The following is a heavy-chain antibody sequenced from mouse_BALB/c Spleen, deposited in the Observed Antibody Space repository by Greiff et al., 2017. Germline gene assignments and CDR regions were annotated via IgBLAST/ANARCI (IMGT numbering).Heavy chain of an antibody. CDR3: AKSYGSSLGYFDV. CDR1: GFSLTSYG. Sequence: QVQLQQSGPGLVQPSQSLSITCTVSGFSLTSYGVHWVRQSPGKGLEWLGVIWSGGSTDYNAAFMSRLSITKDNSKSQVFFKMNSLQADDTAIYYCAKSYGSSLGYFDVWGAGTTVTVSS. J-gene: IGHJ1*01. V-gene: IGHV2-5*01. D-gene: IGHD1-1*01. CDR2: IWSGGST.